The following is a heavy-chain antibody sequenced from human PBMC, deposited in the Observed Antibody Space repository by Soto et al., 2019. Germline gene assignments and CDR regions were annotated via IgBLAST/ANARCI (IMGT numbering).Heavy chain of an antibody. V-gene: IGHV1-18*01. J-gene: IGHJ4*02. CDR1: GYTFTSYG. D-gene: IGHD6-19*01. CDR2: ISAYNGNT. Sequence: QVQLVQSGAEVKKPGASVKVSCKASGYTFTSYGISWVRQAPGPGLEWMGWISAYNGNTNYGQKLQGRVSMTTDTSTSTAYMEVRSLRSDDTAVYYCARVDLAAVADPIDYWGQGTLVTVSS. CDR3: ARVDLAAVADPIDY.